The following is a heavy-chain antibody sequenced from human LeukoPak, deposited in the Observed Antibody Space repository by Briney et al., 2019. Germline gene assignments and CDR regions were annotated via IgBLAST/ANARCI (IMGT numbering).Heavy chain of an antibody. D-gene: IGHD6-13*01. CDR1: DYTFTSYG. J-gene: IGHJ4*02. CDR2: ISAYNGNT. Sequence: EASVKVCCKASDYTFTSYGISWVRQAPGQRLEWMGWISAYNGNTNYAQKLQGRVTMTTDTSTSTAYMELRSLRSDDTAVYYCARALKQQPIDYWGQGTLVTVSS. CDR3: ARALKQQPIDY. V-gene: IGHV1-18*01.